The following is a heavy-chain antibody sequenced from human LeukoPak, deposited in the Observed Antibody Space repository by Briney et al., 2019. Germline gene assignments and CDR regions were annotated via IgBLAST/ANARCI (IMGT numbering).Heavy chain of an antibody. Sequence: GSLRLSCAASGFTFSSYAMSWVRQAPGKGLEWVSAISGSGGSTYYADSVKGRFTISRDNSKNTLYLQMNSLRAEDTAVYYCANQMGDSGSYYFDYWGQGTLVTVSS. CDR2: ISGSGGST. J-gene: IGHJ4*02. CDR1: GFTFSSYA. D-gene: IGHD1-26*01. V-gene: IGHV3-23*01. CDR3: ANQMGDSGSYYFDY.